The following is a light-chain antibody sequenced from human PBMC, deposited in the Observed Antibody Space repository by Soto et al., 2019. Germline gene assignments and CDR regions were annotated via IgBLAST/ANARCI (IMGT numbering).Light chain of an antibody. CDR1: QSVSDY. CDR2: GAS. CDR3: KQYESSQWT. Sequence: ETLMTQSPATLSVSPGEIATLSCGASQSVSDYLAWYQQKPGQAHRLLMYGASIRAAGVKDRFSGSGSGTEFTLTISRLEPEDFAMYFCKQYESSQWTGGHGTTGDIK. V-gene: IGKV3D-15*01. J-gene: IGKJ1*01.